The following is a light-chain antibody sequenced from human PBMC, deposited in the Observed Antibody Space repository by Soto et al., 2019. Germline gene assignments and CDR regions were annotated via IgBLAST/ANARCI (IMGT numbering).Light chain of an antibody. J-gene: IGKJ1*01. CDR3: QQYNSYSAT. Sequence: GDSVTITCRASQSISSWLAWYQQKPGKAPKLLIYKASSLESGVPSRFSGSGSGTEFTLTISSLQPDDFATYYCQQYNSYSATFGQGTKVDIK. CDR2: KAS. V-gene: IGKV1-5*03. CDR1: QSISSW.